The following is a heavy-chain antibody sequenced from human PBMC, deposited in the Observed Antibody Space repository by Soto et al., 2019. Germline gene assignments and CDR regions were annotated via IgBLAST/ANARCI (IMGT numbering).Heavy chain of an antibody. V-gene: IGHV2-5*02. CDR3: AHRLETEYCTGASCRAAYDV. D-gene: IGHD2-8*02. Sequence: QITLKESGPTLVKPTQTLMLTCTFSGFSLSTSGVGVGWIRQPPGKALEWLALIYWDDDKRYSPSLKSRLTITKDTTKNQCVMTMTNMDPVDTATYFCAHRLETEYCTGASCRAAYDVGGQGTTVTVSS. CDR2: IYWDDDK. J-gene: IGHJ3*01. CDR1: GFSLSTSGVG.